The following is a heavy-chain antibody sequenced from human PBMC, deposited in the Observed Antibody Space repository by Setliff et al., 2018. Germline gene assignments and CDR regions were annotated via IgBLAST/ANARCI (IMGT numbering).Heavy chain of an antibody. Sequence: ASVKVSCKASGYTFTSFDISWVRQAPGQGLEWMGWISADNGKTSFAQKYQGRVTMTTDTSTSTVYMELRSLRSDDTAVYFCATRRAARSPLTGWGQGTLVTVSS. J-gene: IGHJ4*02. CDR3: ATRRAARSPLTG. V-gene: IGHV1-18*01. CDR2: ISADNGKT. D-gene: IGHD6-6*01. CDR1: GYTFTSFD.